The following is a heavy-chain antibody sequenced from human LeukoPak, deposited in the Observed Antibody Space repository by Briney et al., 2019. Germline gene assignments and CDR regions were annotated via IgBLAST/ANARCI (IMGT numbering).Heavy chain of an antibody. D-gene: IGHD2-2*01. Sequence: ASVKVSCKASGYTFTSYYMHWVRQAPGQGLEWMGIINPSGGSTSYAQKFQGRVTMTRDTSTSTVYMELSSPRSEDTAVYYCARENCSSTSCLTPNFDYWGQGTLVTVSS. CDR2: INPSGGST. J-gene: IGHJ4*02. CDR1: GYTFTSYY. CDR3: ARENCSSTSCLTPNFDY. V-gene: IGHV1-46*01.